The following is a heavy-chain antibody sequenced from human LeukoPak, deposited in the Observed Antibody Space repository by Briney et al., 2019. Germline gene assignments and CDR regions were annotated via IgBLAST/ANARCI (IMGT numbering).Heavy chain of an antibody. CDR1: GGSISSGSYY. CDR2: IYTSGRT. CDR3: ASGITIFGVVRGPDY. Sequence: PSQTLSLTCTVSGGSISSGSYYWRWIRQPAGKGLEWIGRIYTSGRTNYNPSLKSRVTISVDTSKNQFSLKLSSVTDTDTAVYYCASGITIFGVVRGPDYWGQGTLVTVSS. D-gene: IGHD3-3*01. J-gene: IGHJ4*02. V-gene: IGHV4-61*02.